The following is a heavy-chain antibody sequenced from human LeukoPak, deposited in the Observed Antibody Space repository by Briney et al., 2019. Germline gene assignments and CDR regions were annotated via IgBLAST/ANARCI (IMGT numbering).Heavy chain of an antibody. D-gene: IGHD6-19*01. CDR2: IIPMLGIA. V-gene: IGHV1-69*04. CDR1: GGTFSNSG. CDR3: ARPHGSSGWYYLDY. Sequence: SVKVSCKTSGGTFSNSGISWVRQAPGQGLEWMGRIIPMLGIANYAQKFQGRVTITADKATSTAYMELSSLRPEDTAVYYCARPHGSSGWYYLDYWGQGTLVTVSS. J-gene: IGHJ4*02.